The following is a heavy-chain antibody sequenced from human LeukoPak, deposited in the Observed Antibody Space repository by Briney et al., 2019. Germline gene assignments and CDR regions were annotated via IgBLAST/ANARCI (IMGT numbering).Heavy chain of an antibody. CDR1: GGSFSGYY. J-gene: IGHJ4*02. V-gene: IGHV4-34*01. D-gene: IGHD3-16*02. Sequence: PSETPSLTCAVYGGSFSGYYWSWIRQPPGKGLEWIGEINHSGSTNYSPSLKSRVTISVDTSKNQFSLKLSSVTAADTAVYYCARNYVWGSYRYFYFDYWGQGTLVTVSS. CDR3: ARNYVWGSYRYFYFDY. CDR2: INHSGST.